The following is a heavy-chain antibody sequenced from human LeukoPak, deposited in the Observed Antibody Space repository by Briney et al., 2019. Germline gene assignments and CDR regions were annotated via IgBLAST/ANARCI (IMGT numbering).Heavy chain of an antibody. Sequence: GGSLRLSCAASGFTFSSYWVSWVRQAPGKGLEWVANIKQDGSEKYYVDSVKGRFTISRDNAKNSLYLQMNSLRAEDTAVYYCARVPGSSSWYLLYYYYYYMDVWGKGTTVTVSS. CDR3: ARVPGSSSWYLLYYYYYYMDV. CDR2: IKQDGSEK. CDR1: GFTFSSYW. J-gene: IGHJ6*03. D-gene: IGHD6-13*01. V-gene: IGHV3-7*01.